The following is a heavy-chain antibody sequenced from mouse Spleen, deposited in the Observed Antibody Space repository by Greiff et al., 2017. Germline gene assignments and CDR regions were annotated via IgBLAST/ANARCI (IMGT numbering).Heavy chain of an antibody. Sequence: QVQLQQPGAEVVRPGTSVKLSCKASGYTFTSYWMHWVKQRPGQGLEWIGVIDPSDSYTNYNQKFKGKATLTVDTSSSTAYMQLSSLTSEDSAVYYCARFDTWFAYWGQGTLVTVSA. CDR2: IDPSDSYT. CDR1: GYTFTSYW. J-gene: IGHJ3*01. V-gene: IGHV1-59*01. CDR3: ARFDTWFAY.